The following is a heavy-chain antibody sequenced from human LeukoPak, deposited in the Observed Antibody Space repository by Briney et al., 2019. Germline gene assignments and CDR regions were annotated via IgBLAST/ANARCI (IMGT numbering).Heavy chain of an antibody. CDR3: ARDVSLGIAAAGYMDV. CDR1: GFTFSSYA. Sequence: PGGSLRLSCAASGFTFSSYAMSWVRQAPGKGLEWVSAISGSGGSTYYADSVKGRFTISRDNSKNTLYLQMNSLRAEDTAVYYCARDVSLGIAAAGYMDVWGKGTTVTVSS. D-gene: IGHD6-13*01. CDR2: ISGSGGST. V-gene: IGHV3-23*01. J-gene: IGHJ6*03.